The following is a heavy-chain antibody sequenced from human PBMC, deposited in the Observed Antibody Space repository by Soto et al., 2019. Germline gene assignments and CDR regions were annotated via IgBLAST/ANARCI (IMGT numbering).Heavy chain of an antibody. CDR3: ARDRLMATAGTARHYFGLDV. Sequence: SETLSLTCAVSGGSISSGGYYWSWVRQNPRKGLEWIGNIYYSGNTYYNPSLKSRLTISVDTSKNQFSLNLSSVTAADTAVYYCARDRLMATAGTARHYFGLDVWGQGTTVTVSS. V-gene: IGHV4-31*11. CDR1: GGSISSGGYY. J-gene: IGHJ6*02. CDR2: IYYSGNT. D-gene: IGHD5-18*01.